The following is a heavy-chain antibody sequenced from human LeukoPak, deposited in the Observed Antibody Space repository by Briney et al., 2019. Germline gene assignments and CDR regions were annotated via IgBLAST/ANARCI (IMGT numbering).Heavy chain of an antibody. Sequence: ASVKVSCKASGYTFTSYYMHWVRQAPGQGLEWTGIINPSGGSTSYAQKFQGRVTMTRDTSTSTVYMELSSLRSEDTAVYYCAHDESEGGWFDPWGQGTLVTVSS. CDR3: AHDESEGGWFDP. CDR2: INPSGGST. D-gene: IGHD1-1*01. V-gene: IGHV1-46*01. J-gene: IGHJ5*02. CDR1: GYTFTSYY.